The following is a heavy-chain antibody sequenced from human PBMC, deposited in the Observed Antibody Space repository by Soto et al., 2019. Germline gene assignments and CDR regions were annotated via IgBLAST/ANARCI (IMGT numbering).Heavy chain of an antibody. CDR3: ARDRIAAAGTEDYHYGMAV. CDR2: TYYRSKWYN. Sequence: SQTLSLTCAISGDSVSSNSAAWNWIRQSPSRGLEWLGRTYYRSKWYNDYAVSVKSRITINPDTSKNQFSLQLNSVTPEDTAVYYCARDRIAAAGTEDYHYGMAVWGQGTTVTVSS. J-gene: IGHJ6*02. CDR1: GDSVSSNSAA. V-gene: IGHV6-1*01. D-gene: IGHD6-13*01.